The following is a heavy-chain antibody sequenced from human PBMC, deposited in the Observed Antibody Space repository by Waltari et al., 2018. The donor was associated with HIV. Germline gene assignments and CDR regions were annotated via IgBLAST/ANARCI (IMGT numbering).Heavy chain of an antibody. Sequence: QVHLMQSGAEVKKPGASVKVSCRASGFTFHNFVIHWQRQAPGQSLEWMGSINVVSVNTRYSQMFQDRVTFTADTSETTIFMEVSSLKSEDTALYFCARGTEWVVNALEYWGQGTLVTVSS. CDR1: GFTFHNFV. CDR2: INVVSVNT. CDR3: ARGTEWVVNALEY. J-gene: IGHJ4*02. D-gene: IGHD2-21*01. V-gene: IGHV1-3*01.